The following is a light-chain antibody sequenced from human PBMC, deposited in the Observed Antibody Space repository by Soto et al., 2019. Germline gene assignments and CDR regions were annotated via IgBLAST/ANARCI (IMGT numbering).Light chain of an antibody. V-gene: IGKV3-11*01. CDR3: QYRGIWPPGAT. J-gene: IGKJ4*01. Sequence: EIVMTQXPVTLSLSPGERATLSCRASQSINNYLAWYQQKPGQPPRLLIYDASNRATAIPVRFSGSGSGTDFTLTISSLEPEDSAVYYCQYRGIWPPGATFGGGTKVEIK. CDR2: DAS. CDR1: QSINNY.